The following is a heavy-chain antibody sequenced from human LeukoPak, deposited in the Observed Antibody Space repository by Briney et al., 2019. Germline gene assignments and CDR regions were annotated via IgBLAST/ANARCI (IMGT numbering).Heavy chain of an antibody. J-gene: IGHJ4*02. V-gene: IGHV4-59*01. D-gene: IGHD3-22*01. Sequence: SETLSLTCTVSVGSISSYYWSWIRQPPGKGLECIGYIYYSGSTNYNPSLKSRVTISVDTSKNQFSLKLSSVTAADTAVYYCARPTLFSDSSGYYYPAFDYWGQGTLVTVSS. CDR1: VGSISSYY. CDR2: IYYSGST. CDR3: ARPTLFSDSSGYYYPAFDY.